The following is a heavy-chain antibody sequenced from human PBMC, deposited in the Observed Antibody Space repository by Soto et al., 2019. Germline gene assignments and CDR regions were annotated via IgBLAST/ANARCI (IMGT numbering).Heavy chain of an antibody. CDR2: IYWDDDK. V-gene: IGHV2-5*02. D-gene: IGHD6-19*01. CDR1: GFSLSSTRMA. Sequence: QITLKESGPTLVKPTQTLTLTGTFSGFSLSSTRMAVGWIRQPPGKALEWLALIYWDDDKRYSPFLKSRLTITKETSNNQVVLTLSNMDPVDTARYYCAHIVVAGLGYYFDYWGQGTLVTVSS. J-gene: IGHJ4*02. CDR3: AHIVVAGLGYYFDY.